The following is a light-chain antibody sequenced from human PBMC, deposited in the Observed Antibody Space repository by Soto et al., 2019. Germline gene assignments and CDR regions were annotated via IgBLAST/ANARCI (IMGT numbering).Light chain of an antibody. J-gene: IGKJ1*01. CDR2: DAS. V-gene: IGKV1-5*01. CDR1: RSISDW. CDR3: LQYSSHSWT. Sequence: DIQMTQSPSTLSPSVGDRVTITCRASRSISDWLAWYQQKPGKAPKLLIFDASSLKSGVPSRFSGSGSGTEFTLTISGLQPDDVATYHCLQYSSHSWTFGQGTKVEIK.